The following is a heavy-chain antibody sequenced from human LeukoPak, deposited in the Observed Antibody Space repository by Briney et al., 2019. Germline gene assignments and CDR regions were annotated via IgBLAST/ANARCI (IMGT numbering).Heavy chain of an antibody. CDR2: INAGNGNT. V-gene: IGHV1-3*01. D-gene: IGHD2-2*01. J-gene: IGHJ5*02. CDR1: GYTFTSYA. Sequence: ASVKVSCKASGYTFTSYAMHWVRQAPGQRVGWMGWINAGNGNTKYSQKFQGRVTITRDTSASTAYMELSSLRSEDTAVYYCARFANIVVVPAAVNWFDPWGQGTLVTVSS. CDR3: ARFANIVVVPAAVNWFDP.